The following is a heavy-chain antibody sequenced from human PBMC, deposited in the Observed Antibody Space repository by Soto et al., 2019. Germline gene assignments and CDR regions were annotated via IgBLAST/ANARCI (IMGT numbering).Heavy chain of an antibody. CDR1: GFAFNTYW. CDR2: INGDGTSP. J-gene: IGHJ4*02. V-gene: IGHV3-74*01. D-gene: IGHD6-13*01. Sequence: PGGSLRLSCAASGFAFNTYWMHWVRQAPGEGLEWVSRINGDGTSPIYADSVKGRFTISRDNTKNTLYLQMNSLRVEDTAVYHCAKGTRAAAGTSYYFDYWGQGTLVTVSS. CDR3: AKGTRAAAGTSYYFDY.